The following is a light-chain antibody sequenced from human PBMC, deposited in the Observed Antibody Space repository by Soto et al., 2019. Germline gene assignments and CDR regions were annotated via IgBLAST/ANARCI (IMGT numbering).Light chain of an antibody. Sequence: DIQMTQSPSTLSASVGDRVTFPCRASQTIGSWLAWYQQKPGRAPKLLIFDASSLESGVPSRFSGNGSGTEFTLTISGLQPDDFASYYCQQYNSYSGMFGQGTKVDIK. CDR1: QTIGSW. CDR2: DAS. J-gene: IGKJ1*01. CDR3: QQYNSYSGM. V-gene: IGKV1-5*01.